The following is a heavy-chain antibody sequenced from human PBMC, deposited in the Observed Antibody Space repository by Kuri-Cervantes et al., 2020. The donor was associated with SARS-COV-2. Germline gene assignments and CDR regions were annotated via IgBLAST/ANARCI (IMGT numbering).Heavy chain of an antibody. CDR2: ISSSSSYT. V-gene: IGHV3-11*06. CDR1: GFTFSDYY. CDR3: ARRATVSYYALDV. J-gene: IGHJ6*02. Sequence: GESLKISCAASGFTFSDYYMSWIRQAPGKGLEWVSYISSSSSYTNYADSVKGRFTFSRDNSKDRMYLQMDSLRSEDTAVYYCARRATVSYYALDVWGPGTTVTVSS. D-gene: IGHD4-17*01.